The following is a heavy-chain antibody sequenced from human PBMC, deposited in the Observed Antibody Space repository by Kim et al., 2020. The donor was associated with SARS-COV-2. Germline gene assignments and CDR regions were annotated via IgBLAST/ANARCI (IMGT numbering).Heavy chain of an antibody. CDR1: GYNFTSFE. CDR2: MSPNRLNT. V-gene: IGHV1-8*01. CDR3: ARGVTAGVDI. J-gene: IGHJ3*02. D-gene: IGHD2-21*02. Sequence: ASVKVSCKASGYNFTSFEINWVRQATGQGLEWMGRMSPNRLNTGSAQKFQGRVTMSTDISITTAYMELSSLTSVDTAVYYCARGVTAGVDIWGQGTMVTVAS.